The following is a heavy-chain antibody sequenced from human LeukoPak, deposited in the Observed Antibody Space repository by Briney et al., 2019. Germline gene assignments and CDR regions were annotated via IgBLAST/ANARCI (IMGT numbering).Heavy chain of an antibody. CDR1: GGSISSGSYY. CDR2: MYTSGST. CDR3: ARVWNYYYYMDV. Sequence: SQTLSLTCTVSGGSISSGSYYWSWIRQPAGQGLEYIGRMYTSGSTNYNPSLKSRVTISVDTSKNQFSLKLSSVTAADTAVYYCARVWNYYYYMDVWGKGTTVTISS. J-gene: IGHJ6*03. V-gene: IGHV4-61*02. D-gene: IGHD1-1*01.